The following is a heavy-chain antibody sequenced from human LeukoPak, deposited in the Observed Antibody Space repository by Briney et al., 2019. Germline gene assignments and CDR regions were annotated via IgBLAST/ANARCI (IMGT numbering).Heavy chain of an antibody. CDR1: GYTFTSYG. V-gene: IGHV1-18*01. CDR3: ARDKKIASNWFDP. D-gene: IGHD6-13*01. Sequence: ASVKVSCKATGYTFTSYGISWVRQAPGQGLEWMGWISAYNGNTNYAQKLQGRVTMTTDTSTSAAYMELRSLRSDDTAVYYCARDKKIASNWFDPWGQGTLVTVSS. J-gene: IGHJ5*02. CDR2: ISAYNGNT.